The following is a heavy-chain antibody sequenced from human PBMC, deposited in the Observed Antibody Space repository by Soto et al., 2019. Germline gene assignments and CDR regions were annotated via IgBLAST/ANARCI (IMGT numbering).Heavy chain of an antibody. CDR2: ISAYNGNT. CDR1: GYTFTSYG. CDR3: XXXXXXXXXXXDX. Sequence: QVQLVQSGAEVKKPGASVKVSCKASGYTFTSYGISWXXXXXXXXXEWMGWISAYNGNTNYAQKLQGRVTMTTDTSTSTXXXXXXXXXXXXXAXXXXXXXXXXXXXXXDXWGQGTMVTVSS. V-gene: IGHV1-18*04. J-gene: IGHJ3*01.